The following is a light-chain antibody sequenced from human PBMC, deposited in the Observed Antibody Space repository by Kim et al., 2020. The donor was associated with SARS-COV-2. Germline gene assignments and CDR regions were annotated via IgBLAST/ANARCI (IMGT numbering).Light chain of an antibody. J-gene: IGKJ5*01. V-gene: IGKV3-11*01. CDR1: QSVSNL. Sequence: LSPGERATLSCRASQSVSNLLTWYQQKPGHAPRLLIYDASNRATGIPARFSGSGSGTDFTLIISSLEPEDFAVYHCQQGSNWPITFGQGTRLEIK. CDR3: QQGSNWPIT. CDR2: DAS.